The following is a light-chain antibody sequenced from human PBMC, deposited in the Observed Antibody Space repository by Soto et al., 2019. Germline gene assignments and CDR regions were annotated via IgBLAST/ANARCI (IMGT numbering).Light chain of an antibody. V-gene: IGLV2-8*01. CDR3: SSHAGIKNVV. J-gene: IGLJ3*02. Sequence: QSALTQPPSASGSPGQSVTISCTGTSSDVGGYNYVSWYQQHPGKAPRLMVYEVTNRPSGVPDRFSGYKSGNTASLTVYGLQAEHAADYYCSSHAGIKNVVFGGGTKLTVL. CDR2: EVT. CDR1: SSDVGGYNY.